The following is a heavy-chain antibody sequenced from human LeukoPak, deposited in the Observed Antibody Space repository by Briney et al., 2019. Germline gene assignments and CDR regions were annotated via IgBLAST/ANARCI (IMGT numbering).Heavy chain of an antibody. CDR2: INPSGSST. CDR1: GYSFTSHY. Sequence: ASVKVSCKASGYSFTSHYMHWVRQAPGQGLEWLGLINPSGSSTLYAQKFQGRVTMTRDTSTRTVQMELRSLRSDDTAVYYCARDQSFYGSGSYPLDYWGQGTLVTVSS. CDR3: ARDQSFYGSGSYPLDY. J-gene: IGHJ4*02. D-gene: IGHD3-10*01. V-gene: IGHV1-46*01.